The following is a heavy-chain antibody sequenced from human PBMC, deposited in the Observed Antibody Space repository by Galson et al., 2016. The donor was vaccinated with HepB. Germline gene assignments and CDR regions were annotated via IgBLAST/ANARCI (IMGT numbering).Heavy chain of an antibody. CDR3: ARGYTSGWYWFDP. V-gene: IGHV1-69*06. D-gene: IGHD6-19*01. CDR1: GGTFSIYA. CDR2: IIPIFGTA. Sequence: SVKVSCKASGGTFSIYAISWVRQAPGQGLEWMGGIIPIFGTANYAQKFQGRVTITADKSTSTAYMELTSLRSEDTAVYYCARGYTSGWYWFDPWGQGTLVTVSS. J-gene: IGHJ5*02.